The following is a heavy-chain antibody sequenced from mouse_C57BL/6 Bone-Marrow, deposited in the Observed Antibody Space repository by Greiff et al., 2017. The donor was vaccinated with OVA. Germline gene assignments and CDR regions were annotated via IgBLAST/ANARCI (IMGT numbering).Heavy chain of an antibody. D-gene: IGHD2-5*01. CDR1: GYTFTDHT. CDR3: ARSGYSNYGAMDY. J-gene: IGHJ4*01. Sequence: VKLMESDAELVKPGASVKISCKVSGYTFTDHTIHWMKQRPEQGLEWIGYIYPRDGSTKYNEKFKGKATLTADKSSSTAYMQLNSLTSEDSAVYFCARSGYSNYGAMDYWGQGTSVTVSS. V-gene: IGHV1-78*01. CDR2: IYPRDGST.